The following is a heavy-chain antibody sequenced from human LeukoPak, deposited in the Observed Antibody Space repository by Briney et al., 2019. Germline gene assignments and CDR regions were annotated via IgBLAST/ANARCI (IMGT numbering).Heavy chain of an antibody. D-gene: IGHD6-6*01. Sequence: GGSLKISCKGSGYNFVAHWIVWMRQMPGKGLEWVGSIYPVDAETKYNSSFEGQVTISTDKSITTAYLQWSGLRASDTALYFCARRSSSCSGGTCDFYYYDSWGQGTRVSVSS. J-gene: IGHJ4*02. CDR3: ARRSSSCSGGTCDFYYYDS. V-gene: IGHV5-51*01. CDR1: GYNFVAHW. CDR2: IYPVDAET.